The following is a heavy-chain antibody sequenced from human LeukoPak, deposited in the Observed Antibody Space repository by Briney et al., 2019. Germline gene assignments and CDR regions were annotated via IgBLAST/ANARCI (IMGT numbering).Heavy chain of an antibody. V-gene: IGHV4-61*02. CDR2: IYTSGST. D-gene: IGHD3-9*01. CDR3: ARDINYDILTGYYSGWFDP. Sequence: SETLSLTCTVSGGSLSSGSYYWSWIRQPAGKGLEWIGRIYTSGSTNYNPSLKSRVTISVDTSKNQFSLKLSSVTAADTAVYYCARDINYDILTGYYSGWFDPWGQGTLVTVSS. CDR1: GGSLSSGSYY. J-gene: IGHJ5*02.